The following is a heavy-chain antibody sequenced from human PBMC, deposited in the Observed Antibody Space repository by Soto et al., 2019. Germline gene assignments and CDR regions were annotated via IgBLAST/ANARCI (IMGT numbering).Heavy chain of an antibody. V-gene: IGHV3-21*01. CDR2: ISSSSSYI. D-gene: IGHD1-26*01. CDR3: ARDSPLVGANGWFDP. CDR1: GFTFSSYS. Sequence: PGGSLRLSCAASGFTFSSYSMNWVRQAPGKGLEWVSSISSSSSYIYYADSVKGRFTISRDNAKNSLYLQMNSLRAEDTVVYYCARDSPLVGANGWFDPWGQGTLVTVSS. J-gene: IGHJ5*02.